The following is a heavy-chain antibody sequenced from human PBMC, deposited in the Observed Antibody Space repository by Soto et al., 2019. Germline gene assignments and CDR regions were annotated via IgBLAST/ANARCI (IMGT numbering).Heavy chain of an antibody. CDR3: ARESAALNWFDP. D-gene: IGHD2-2*01. CDR1: GFTFSSYS. J-gene: IGHJ5*02. V-gene: IGHV3-48*01. CDR2: ISSSSSTI. Sequence: EVQLVESGGGVEQPGGSLRLSCEASGFTFSSYSMNWVRQAPGKGLEWVSYISSSSSTIYYAHSVKGRFTIPRDNAKNALYMQTNSLRADDPAVYYCARESAALNWFDPWGQGTLVTVSS.